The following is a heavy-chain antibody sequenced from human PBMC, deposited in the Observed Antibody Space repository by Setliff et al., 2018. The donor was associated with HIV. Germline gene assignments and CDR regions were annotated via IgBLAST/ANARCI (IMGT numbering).Heavy chain of an antibody. J-gene: IGHJ6*03. CDR3: ARGFSGDYLFTGYLDV. D-gene: IGHD3-22*01. CDR2: INHSRRT. CDR1: GGSFSGFY. V-gene: IGHV4-34*01. Sequence: SETLSLTCAVYGGSFSGFYWNWIRQAPGKGLEWIGEINHSRRTKYNPSLKSRVTISVDTSKNQFSLKLSSLTAADTAFYYCARGFSGDYLFTGYLDVWGKGTTVTSP.